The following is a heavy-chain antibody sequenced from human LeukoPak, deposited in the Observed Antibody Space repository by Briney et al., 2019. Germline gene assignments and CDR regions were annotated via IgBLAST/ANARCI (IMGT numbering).Heavy chain of an antibody. D-gene: IGHD5-18*01. CDR1: GYTFTSYG. CDR2: ISAYNGNT. J-gene: IGHJ6*02. Sequence: GASVKVSCKASGYTFTSYGISWVRQAPGQGLEWMGWISAYNGNTNYAQKLQGRVTMTTDTSTSTAYMELRSLRSDDTAVYYCARDRWIQLWLGPGLDYGMDVWGQGTTVTVSS. V-gene: IGHV1-18*01. CDR3: ARDRWIQLWLGPGLDYGMDV.